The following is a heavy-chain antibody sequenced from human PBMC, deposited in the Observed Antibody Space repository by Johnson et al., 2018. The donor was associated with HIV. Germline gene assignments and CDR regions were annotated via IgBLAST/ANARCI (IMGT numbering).Heavy chain of an antibody. CDR2: IKQDGSEK. CDR1: GFTFSTYA. Sequence: MQLVESWGGVVQPGRSLRLSCAASGFTFSTYAMHWVRQAPGKGLEWVANIKQDGSEKYYMDSVKGRFTISRDNAKNSLYLQMNSLRAEDTAVYYCARGIVGAEEGAVDIWGQGTLVTVSS. J-gene: IGHJ3*02. CDR3: ARGIVGAEEGAVDI. V-gene: IGHV3-7*01. D-gene: IGHD1-26*01.